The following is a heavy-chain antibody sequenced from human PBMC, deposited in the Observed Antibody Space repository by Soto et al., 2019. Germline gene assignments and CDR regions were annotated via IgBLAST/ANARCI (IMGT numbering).Heavy chain of an antibody. Sequence: PGGSLRLSFAASGFTFSTYGIHWVRQAPGKGLEWVSVIWYDGSYKFYADSVKGRFTISRDNSKNTLFLQMNSLRAEDTAVYYCARARYYDSSGYYSAFDYWGQGTLVTVSS. J-gene: IGHJ4*02. CDR3: ARARYYDSSGYYSAFDY. D-gene: IGHD3-22*01. V-gene: IGHV3-33*01. CDR2: IWYDGSYK. CDR1: GFTFSTYG.